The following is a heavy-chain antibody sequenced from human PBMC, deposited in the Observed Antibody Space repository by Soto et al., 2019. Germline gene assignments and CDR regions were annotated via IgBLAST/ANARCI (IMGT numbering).Heavy chain of an antibody. D-gene: IGHD6-13*01. V-gene: IGHV1-69*01. CDR1: GGTFSSYA. Sequence: QVQLVQSGAEVKKPGSSVKVSCKASGGTFSSYAISWVRQAPGQGLEWMGGIIPIFGTANYAQKFQGRGTITADESTSPAYRELSSLRSADTAVYYCASWQLVRGGVRSYYYGMDVWGQGTTVTVSS. CDR3: ASWQLVRGGVRSYYYGMDV. J-gene: IGHJ6*02. CDR2: IIPIFGTA.